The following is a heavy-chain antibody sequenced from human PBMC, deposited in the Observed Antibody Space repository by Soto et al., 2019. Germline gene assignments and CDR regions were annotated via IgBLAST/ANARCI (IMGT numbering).Heavy chain of an antibody. Sequence: QVQLVQSGAEVKKPGSSVKVSCKASGGTFSSYAISWVRQAPGQGLEWMGGIIPISETTNYAQKFQGRVTITADESTSTAYMELSSLRSEDTAVYYCARSQGSSTSLEIYYYYYYVMDVWGQGTTVTVSS. V-gene: IGHV1-69*01. CDR2: IIPISETT. CDR1: GGTFSSYA. D-gene: IGHD2-2*01. J-gene: IGHJ6*02. CDR3: ARSQGSSTSLEIYYYYYYVMDV.